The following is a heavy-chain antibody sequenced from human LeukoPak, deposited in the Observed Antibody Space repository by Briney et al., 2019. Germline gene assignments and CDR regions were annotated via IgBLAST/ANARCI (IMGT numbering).Heavy chain of an antibody. D-gene: IGHD2/OR15-2a*01. J-gene: IGHJ6*03. Sequence: GGSLRLSCAASGFTVSDNYMTWVRQTPRGGLEWVSIIYGGSTYYADSVKGRFTISRDNSKNTVYLQMNSLRAEDTAVYYCARDFEGVHRTTNSYTYYYYMDVWGKGTTVIVSS. CDR2: IYGGST. CDR3: ARDFEGVHRTTNSYTYYYYMDV. V-gene: IGHV3-53*01. CDR1: GFTVSDNY.